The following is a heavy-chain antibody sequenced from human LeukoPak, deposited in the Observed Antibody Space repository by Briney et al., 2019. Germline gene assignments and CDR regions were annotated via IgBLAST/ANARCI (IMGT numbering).Heavy chain of an antibody. CDR1: GVTFTNAW. Sequence: PGRSLRLSCAASGVTFTNAWMSWVRQAPGKGLEWVGRIMNKNDGGATDYAAPVKGRFSISRDDSKNTLYLQMNSLKTEDTAVYYCTTDPGDWPDFWGQGTLVTVSS. CDR2: IMNKNDGGAT. J-gene: IGHJ4*02. CDR3: TTDPGDWPDF. D-gene: IGHD3/OR15-3a*01. V-gene: IGHV3-15*01.